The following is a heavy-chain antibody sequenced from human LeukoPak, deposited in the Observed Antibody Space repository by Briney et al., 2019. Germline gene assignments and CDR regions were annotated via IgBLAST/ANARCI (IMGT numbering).Heavy chain of an antibody. CDR1: GFTFSDHY. Sequence: PGGSLRLFCAASGFTFSDHYMDWVRQAPGKGLEWVGRTRNKANSYTTEYAASVKGRFTISRDDSKNSLYLQMNSLKTEDTAVYYCAREGPDGYNAWGQGTLVTVSS. J-gene: IGHJ5*02. V-gene: IGHV3-72*01. CDR2: TRNKANSYTT. D-gene: IGHD5-24*01. CDR3: AREGPDGYNA.